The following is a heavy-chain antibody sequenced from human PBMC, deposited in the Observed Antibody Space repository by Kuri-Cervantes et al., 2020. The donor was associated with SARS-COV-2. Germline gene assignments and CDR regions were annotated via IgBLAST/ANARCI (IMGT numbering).Heavy chain of an antibody. CDR2: IYHSGST. Sequence: GSLRLSFALSGYSISSGYYWGWIRQPPGKGLEWIGSIYHSGSTYYNPSLKSRVTISVDTSKNQFSLKLSSVTAADTAVYYCARAPQYSSRFDYWGQGTLVTVSS. J-gene: IGHJ4*02. V-gene: IGHV4-38-2*01. CDR3: ARAPQYSSRFDY. CDR1: GYSISSGYY. D-gene: IGHD6-13*01.